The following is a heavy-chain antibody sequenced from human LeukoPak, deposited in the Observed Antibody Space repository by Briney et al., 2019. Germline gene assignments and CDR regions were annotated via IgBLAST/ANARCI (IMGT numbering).Heavy chain of an antibody. CDR2: IVVGSGNT. V-gene: IGHV1-58*01. D-gene: IGHD3-10*01. CDR3: AADFRITTAGNYYYYGMDV. CDR1: GFTFTSSA. J-gene: IGHJ6*04. Sequence: GASVKVSCKASGFTFTSSAVQWVRQARGQRLEWIGWIVVGSGNTNYAQKFQERVTITRDMPTSTAYMELSSLRSEDTAVYYCAADFRITTAGNYYYYGMDVWGKGTTVTVSS.